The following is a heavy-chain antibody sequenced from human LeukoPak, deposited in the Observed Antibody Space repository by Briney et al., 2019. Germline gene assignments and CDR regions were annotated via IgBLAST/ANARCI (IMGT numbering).Heavy chain of an antibody. CDR1: GFTFDDYG. J-gene: IGHJ6*02. V-gene: IGHV3-20*01. CDR3: ARENYVSYYYGVDV. CDR2: INWNGGST. Sequence: RSGKSLRLSCAASGFTFDDYGMNWVRQAPGKGLEWVSGINWNGGSTGYADSVKGRFTISRDNAKNSLYLQMNSLRAEDTALYHCARENYVSYYYGVDVWGQGTTVTVSS. D-gene: IGHD1-7*01.